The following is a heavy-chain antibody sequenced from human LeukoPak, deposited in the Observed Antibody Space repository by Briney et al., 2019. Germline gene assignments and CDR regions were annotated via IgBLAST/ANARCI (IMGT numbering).Heavy chain of an antibody. V-gene: IGHV5-51*01. CDR3: GRRSGGLDY. Sequence: GESLKISCKGSGYSFTSYWIGWVRQMPGNRLERMWIIYPGDSDTRYSTSFPGQVTISPDQSITPAYPQRSSLTPSDPPTHHCGRRSGGLDYWGQETLVTVSS. J-gene: IGHJ4*02. CDR2: IYPGDSDT. D-gene: IGHD2-15*01. CDR1: GYSFTSYW.